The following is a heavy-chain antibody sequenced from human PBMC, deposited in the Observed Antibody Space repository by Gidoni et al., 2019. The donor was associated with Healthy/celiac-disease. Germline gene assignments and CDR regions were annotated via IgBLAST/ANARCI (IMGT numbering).Heavy chain of an antibody. D-gene: IGHD2-15*01. CDR2: IIPIFGTA. J-gene: IGHJ3*02. Sequence: QVQLVQSGAEVKKPGSSVKVSCKASGGTFSSYALSWVRPARGQGLEWMGGIIPIFGTANYAQKFQGRVTITADESTSTAYMELSSLRSEDTAVYYCATAPLGYCSGGSCPWAFDIWGQGTMVTVSS. CDR1: GGTFSSYA. V-gene: IGHV1-69*01. CDR3: ATAPLGYCSGGSCPWAFDI.